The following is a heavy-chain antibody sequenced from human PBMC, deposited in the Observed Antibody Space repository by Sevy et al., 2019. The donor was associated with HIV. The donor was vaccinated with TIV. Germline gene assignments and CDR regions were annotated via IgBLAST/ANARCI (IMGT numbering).Heavy chain of an antibody. CDR1: GYTLTQLS. CDR3: ATTKDYYDNSAYPFDY. Sequence: ASVKVSCKVSGYTLTQLSMHWVRQAPGKGLEWMASFEPEDGETIYAQKFQGRVTMTEDTSTDTAYMELSSLRSEDTAVYYCATTKDYYDNSAYPFDYWGQGTLVTVSS. CDR2: FEPEDGET. V-gene: IGHV1-24*01. D-gene: IGHD3-22*01. J-gene: IGHJ4*02.